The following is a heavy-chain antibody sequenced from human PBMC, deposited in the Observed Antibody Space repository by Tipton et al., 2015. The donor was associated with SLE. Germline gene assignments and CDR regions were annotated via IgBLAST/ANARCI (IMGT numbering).Heavy chain of an antibody. D-gene: IGHD6-13*01. V-gene: IGHV3-23*01. J-gene: IGHJ4*02. CDR3: AKNIAVGGVLAHFDY. CDR1: GFTFSSYA. CDR2: ISGSGSGT. Sequence: GSLRLSCAASGFTFSSYAVSWVRQAPGKGLEWVSAISGSGSGTYYAESMKGRFTISRDNSKNTLYLQMNSLRAEDTAVYYCAKNIAVGGVLAHFDYWGQGALVTVSS.